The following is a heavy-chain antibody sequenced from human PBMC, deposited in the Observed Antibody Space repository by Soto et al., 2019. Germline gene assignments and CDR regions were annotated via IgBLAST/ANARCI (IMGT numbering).Heavy chain of an antibody. CDR2: INHSGST. D-gene: IGHD1-26*01. V-gene: IGHV4-34*01. Sequence: SETLSLTCAVYGGSFSGYYWSWIRQPPGKGLEWIGEINHSGSTNYNPSLKSRVNISVDTSKNQFSLKLSSVTAADTAVYYCSSSGHQGDFDYWGQGTLVTVSS. J-gene: IGHJ4*02. CDR1: GGSFSGYY. CDR3: SSSGHQGDFDY.